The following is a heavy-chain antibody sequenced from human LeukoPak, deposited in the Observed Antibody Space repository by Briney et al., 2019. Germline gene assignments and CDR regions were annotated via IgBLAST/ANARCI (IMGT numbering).Heavy chain of an antibody. CDR1: GFTFSSYW. J-gene: IGHJ3*02. CDR3: ARAGVQLERLDDAFDI. V-gene: IGHV3-21*01. CDR2: ISSSSSYI. D-gene: IGHD1-1*01. Sequence: PGGSLRLSCAASGFTFSSYWMSWVRQAPGKGLEWVSSISSSSSYIYYADSVKGRFTISRDNAKNSLYLQMNSLRAEDTAVYYCARAGVQLERLDDAFDIWGQGTMVTVSS.